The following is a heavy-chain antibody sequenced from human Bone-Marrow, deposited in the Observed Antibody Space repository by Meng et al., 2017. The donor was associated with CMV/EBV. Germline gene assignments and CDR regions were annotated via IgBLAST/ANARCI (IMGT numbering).Heavy chain of an antibody. CDR2: ISAYNGNT. CDR1: GYTFTSYG. J-gene: IGHJ4*02. V-gene: IGHV1-18*01. Sequence: GGSLRLSCKASGYTFTSYGISWVRQAPGQGLEWMGWISAYNGNTNYAQKLQGRVTMTTDTSTSTAYMELRSLRSDDTAVYYCAITPSIYCSSTSCPNLDYWGQGTLVTVSS. D-gene: IGHD2-2*01. CDR3: AITPSIYCSSTSCPNLDY.